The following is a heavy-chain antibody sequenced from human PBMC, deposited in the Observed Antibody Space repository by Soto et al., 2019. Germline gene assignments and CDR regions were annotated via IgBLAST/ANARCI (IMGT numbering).Heavy chain of an antibody. V-gene: IGHV3-21*01. Sequence: VQLVESGGGLVKPGGSLRLSCETSGFTFSAYSMNWVRQAPGRGLEFVSSITSNNIYYADSVRGRFTISRDNAKNSLYLQMTSLREDDTAVYYCARPDRIFYYMDVWGKGTTVTVSS. CDR3: ARPDRIFYYMDV. CDR1: GFTFSAYS. CDR2: ITSNNI. J-gene: IGHJ6*03.